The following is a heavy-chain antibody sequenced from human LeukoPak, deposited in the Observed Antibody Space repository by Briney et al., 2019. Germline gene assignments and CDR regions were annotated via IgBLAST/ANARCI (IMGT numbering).Heavy chain of an antibody. J-gene: IGHJ4*02. CDR3: ATTRWTSERGGFDY. Sequence: SQTLSLTCAISGDSVSSNSAAWNWIRQSPSRGLEWLGRTYYRSKWYNDYAVSVKSRITINPDTSKNQFSLKLSSVTAADTAVYYCATTRWTSERGGFDYWGQGTLVTVSS. CDR2: TYYRSKWYN. D-gene: IGHD1-1*01. CDR1: GDSVSSNSAA. V-gene: IGHV6-1*01.